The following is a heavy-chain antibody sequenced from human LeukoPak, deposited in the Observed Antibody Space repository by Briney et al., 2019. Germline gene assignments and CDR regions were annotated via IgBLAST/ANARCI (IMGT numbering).Heavy chain of an antibody. CDR2: IYSGGST. CDR3: AREILPSYAFDI. Sequence: GGSLRLSCAASGFTVSSNFLSWVRQAPGKGLEWVSVIYSGGSTYYTDSVKGRFTISRDIPKNTLYLQMNSLRAEDTAVYYCAREILPSYAFDIWGQGTLVTVSS. J-gene: IGHJ3*02. D-gene: IGHD2/OR15-2a*01. V-gene: IGHV3-66*01. CDR1: GFTVSSNF.